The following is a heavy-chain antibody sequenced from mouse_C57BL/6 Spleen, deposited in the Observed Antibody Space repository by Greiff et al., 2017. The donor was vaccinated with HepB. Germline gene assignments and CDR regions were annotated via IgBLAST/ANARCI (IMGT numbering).Heavy chain of an antibody. CDR2: INPNNGGT. CDR1: GYTFTDYN. D-gene: IGHD1-1*01. CDR3: ARRTTGGYFDY. Sequence: EVQLVESGPELVKPGASVKMSCKASGYTFTDYNMHWVKQSHGKSLEWIGYINPNNGGTSYNQKFKGKATLTVNKSSSTAYMELRSLTSEDSAVYYCARRTTGGYFDYWGQGTTLTVSS. J-gene: IGHJ2*01. V-gene: IGHV1-22*01.